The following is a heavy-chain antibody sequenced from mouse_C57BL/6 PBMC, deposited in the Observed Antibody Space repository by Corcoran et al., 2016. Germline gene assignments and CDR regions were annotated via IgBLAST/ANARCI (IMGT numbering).Heavy chain of an antibody. V-gene: IGHV1-19*01. Sequence: EVQLQQSGPVLVKPGASVKMSCKASGYTFTDYYMNWVKQSHGKSLEWIGVINPYNGGTSYNQKFKGKATLTVDKSSSTAYMELNSLTSEDSAVYYCARGRQLRPYYFDYWGQGTTLTVSS. CDR1: GYTFTDYY. J-gene: IGHJ2*01. CDR3: ARGRQLRPYYFDY. CDR2: INPYNGGT. D-gene: IGHD3-2*02.